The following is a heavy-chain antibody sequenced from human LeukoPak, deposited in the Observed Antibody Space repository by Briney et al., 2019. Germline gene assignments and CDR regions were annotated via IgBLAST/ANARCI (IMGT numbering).Heavy chain of an antibody. V-gene: IGHV3-33*06. CDR2: IRYDGSNK. CDR1: GFTFSSYG. CDR3: AKDKEYNCSSLPPYY. J-gene: IGHJ4*02. D-gene: IGHD6-6*01. Sequence: PGGSLRLSCAASGFTFSSYGMNWVRQAPGKGLEWVAVIRYDGSNKYYVDSVKGRFTISRDNSKNTLYLQMNSLRAEDTAVYYCAKDKEYNCSSLPPYYWGQGTLVTVSS.